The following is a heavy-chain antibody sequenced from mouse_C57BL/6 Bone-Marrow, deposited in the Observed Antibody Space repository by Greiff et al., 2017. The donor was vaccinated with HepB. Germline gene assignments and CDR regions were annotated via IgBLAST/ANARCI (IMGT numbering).Heavy chain of an antibody. CDR3: ARSLDSFGNRYWYFDV. CDR1: GYTFTSYW. J-gene: IGHJ1*03. V-gene: IGHV1-72*01. CDR2: IDPNSGGT. D-gene: IGHD2-1*01. Sequence: QVQLQQPGAELVKPGASEKLSCKASGYTFTSYWMHWVKQRPGRGLEWIGRIDPNSGGTKYNEKFKSKATLTVDKPSSTAYMQLSSLTSEDSAVYYCARSLDSFGNRYWYFDVWGTGTTVTVSS.